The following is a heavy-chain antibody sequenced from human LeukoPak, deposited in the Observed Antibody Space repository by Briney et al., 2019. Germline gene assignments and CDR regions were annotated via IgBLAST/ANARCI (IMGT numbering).Heavy chain of an antibody. J-gene: IGHJ4*02. CDR3: ARIDRAVAGTIDY. V-gene: IGHV4-59*08. CDR1: GGSISSYY. D-gene: IGHD6-19*01. Sequence: SESLSLTWTVAGGSISSYYRSWIRQPPGKGLEWIGYIYYSVSTNYNPSLKSRVTMSVDTSKNQFSLKLSSVTAADTAVYYCARIDRAVAGTIDYWGQGTLVTVSS. CDR2: IYYSVST.